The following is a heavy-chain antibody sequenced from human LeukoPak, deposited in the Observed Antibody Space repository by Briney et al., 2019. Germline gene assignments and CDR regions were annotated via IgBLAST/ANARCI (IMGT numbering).Heavy chain of an antibody. J-gene: IGHJ5*02. D-gene: IGHD1-14*01. Sequence: GGSLRLSCAASGFTFSSYGMHWVRQAPGKGLEWVANIKPDGSEKYYVDFVEGRFTISRDNAENSLYLQMNSLRAEDTALYYCARDIEATTSRGWFDPWGQGTLVTVSS. CDR1: GFTFSSYG. CDR3: ARDIEATTSRGWFDP. V-gene: IGHV3-7*01. CDR2: IKPDGSEK.